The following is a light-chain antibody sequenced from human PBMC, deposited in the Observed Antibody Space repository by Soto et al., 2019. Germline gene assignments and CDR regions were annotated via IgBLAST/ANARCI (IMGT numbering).Light chain of an antibody. V-gene: IGLV2-8*01. CDR2: EVT. CDR1: SNDIGEYHY. CDR3: TSYAGSDNPVL. Sequence: QSALTQPPSASGSPGQSVTIPCTGTSNDIGEYHYVSWYQQHPGKAPKLMIYEVTQRPSGVPHRFSSSKSGNTASLTVSGLQPEDEADYYCTSYAGSDNPVLFGGGTKLTVL. J-gene: IGLJ2*01.